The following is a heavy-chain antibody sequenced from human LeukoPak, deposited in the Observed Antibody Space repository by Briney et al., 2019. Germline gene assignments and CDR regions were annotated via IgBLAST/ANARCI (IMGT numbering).Heavy chain of an antibody. V-gene: IGHV3-21*06. CDR2: LSGSGRLV. D-gene: IGHD7-27*01. Sequence: GGSLRLSCAASGFGFSSGTMNWVRQAPGKALEWVSSLSGSGRLVWYAASVKGRFTISRDSAANSLFLQMNSLRVEDTAVYYCARDLQTGLAFDAWGQGTVVAVSS. CDR3: ARDLQTGLAFDA. J-gene: IGHJ3*01. CDR1: GFGFSSGT.